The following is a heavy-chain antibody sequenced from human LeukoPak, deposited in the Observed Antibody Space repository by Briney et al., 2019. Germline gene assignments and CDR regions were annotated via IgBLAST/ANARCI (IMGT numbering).Heavy chain of an antibody. CDR1: GYTFTSYY. J-gene: IGHJ6*03. Sequence: ASVKVSCRASGYTFTSYYMHWVRQAPGQGLEWMGIINPSGGSTSYAQKFQGRVTMTRDMSTSTVYMELSSLRSEDTAVYYCAREVRGSSGLDYYYYMDVWGKGTTVTVSS. V-gene: IGHV1-46*01. D-gene: IGHD3-10*01. CDR3: AREVRGSSGLDYYYYMDV. CDR2: INPSGGST.